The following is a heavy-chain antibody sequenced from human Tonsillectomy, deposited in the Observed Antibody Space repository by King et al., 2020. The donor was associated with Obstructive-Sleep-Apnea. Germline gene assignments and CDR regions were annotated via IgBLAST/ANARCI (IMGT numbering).Heavy chain of an antibody. CDR1: GFTFSSFA. CDR3: AGSNYYGSGSYLDY. Sequence: VQLVESWGCVVQPGRSLRLSCAASGFTFSSFAIHWVRQDPGKGREGVAGRSYDGSNKYYSDSVKGLFTISRDNSKNMLYLQMNSLRPEDTAVYFCAGSNYYGSGSYLDYWGQGTPVTVSS. D-gene: IGHD3-10*01. V-gene: IGHV3-30-3*01. J-gene: IGHJ4*02. CDR2: RSYDGSNK.